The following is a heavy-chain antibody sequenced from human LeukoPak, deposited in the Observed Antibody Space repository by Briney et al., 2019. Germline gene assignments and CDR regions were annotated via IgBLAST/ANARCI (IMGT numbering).Heavy chain of an antibody. D-gene: IGHD2-2*01. CDR3: ARLRVVPAATLFDY. J-gene: IGHJ4*02. CDR1: GGSISSGGYY. V-gene: IGHV4-31*03. CDR2: IYYSGST. Sequence: PSQTLSLTCTVSGGSISSGGYYWSWIRQHPGKGLEWIGYIYYSGSTYYHPSLKSRVTISVDTSKNQFSLKLSSVTAADTAVYYCARLRVVPAATLFDYWGQGTLVTVSS.